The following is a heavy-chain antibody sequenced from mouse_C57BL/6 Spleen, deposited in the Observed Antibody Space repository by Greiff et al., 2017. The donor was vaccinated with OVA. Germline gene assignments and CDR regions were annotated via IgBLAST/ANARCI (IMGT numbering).Heavy chain of an antibody. CDR2: IRLKSDNYAT. J-gene: IGHJ4*01. CDR1: GFTFSNYW. CDR3: TPWNYYAMDY. Sequence: EVKLMESGGGLVQPGGSMKLSCVASGFTFSNYWMNWVRQSPEKGLEWVAQIRLKSDNYATHYAESVKGRFTISRDDSKSSVYLQMNNLRAEDTGIYYCTPWNYYAMDYWGQGTSVTVSS. V-gene: IGHV6-3*01.